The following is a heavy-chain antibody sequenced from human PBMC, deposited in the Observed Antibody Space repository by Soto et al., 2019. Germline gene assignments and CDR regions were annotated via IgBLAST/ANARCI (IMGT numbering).Heavy chain of an antibody. CDR2: IWYDGSNK. Sequence: QVQLVESGGGVVQPGRSLRLSCAASGFTFSSYGMHWVRQAPGKGLEWVAVIWYDGSNKYYADSVKGRFTISRDNSKNTLYLQMNSLRAEDTAVYYCARGGIVGAIYAEYFQHWGQGTLVTVSS. V-gene: IGHV3-33*01. D-gene: IGHD1-26*01. CDR1: GFTFSSYG. J-gene: IGHJ1*01. CDR3: ARGGIVGAIYAEYFQH.